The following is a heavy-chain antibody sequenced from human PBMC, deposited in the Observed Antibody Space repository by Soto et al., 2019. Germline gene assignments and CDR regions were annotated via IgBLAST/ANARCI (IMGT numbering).Heavy chain of an antibody. CDR3: ARAGISQAAAGSLDCCPIDS. Sequence: EVQLVESGGGLVQPGGSLRLSCAASGFTVSSNYMSWVRQAPGKGLERVSIIYSGGTTNYADSVKGRFTISRDNSKNTLYLQMNSLRAEDTAVYYCARAGISQAAAGSLDCCPIDSWGQGTLVTVSS. CDR1: GFTVSSNY. V-gene: IGHV3-66*01. CDR2: IYSGGTT. D-gene: IGHD6-13*01. J-gene: IGHJ4*02.